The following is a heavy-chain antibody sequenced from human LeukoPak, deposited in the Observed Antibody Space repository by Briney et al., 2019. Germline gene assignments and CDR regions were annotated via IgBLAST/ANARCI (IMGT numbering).Heavy chain of an antibody. Sequence: GGSLRLSCSASGFTFDDYGMSWVRQAPGKGLEWVSGINWNGGSTGYADSVKGRFTISRDNAKNSLYLQMNSLTTEDTAVYFCAHRDTTMVRVDYWGQGTLVTVSS. V-gene: IGHV3-20*04. CDR3: AHRDTTMVRVDY. CDR1: GFTFDDYG. D-gene: IGHD5-18*01. J-gene: IGHJ4*02. CDR2: INWNGGST.